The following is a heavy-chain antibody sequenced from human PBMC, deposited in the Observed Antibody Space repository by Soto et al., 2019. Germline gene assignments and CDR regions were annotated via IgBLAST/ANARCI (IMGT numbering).Heavy chain of an antibody. CDR3: ARQGRPTAGMGLFDP. J-gene: IGHJ5*02. CDR1: GDSITSNTYF. D-gene: IGHD1-1*01. CDR2: FSSSGGT. Sequence: SETLSLTCTVSGDSITSNTYFWAWLRQPPGKGLTWIGSFSSSGGTFYNPSLKSGFTISEDTAKNQVSLKMASVTAADTAVYYCARQGRPTAGMGLFDPWGPGSLVTVSS. V-gene: IGHV4-39*01.